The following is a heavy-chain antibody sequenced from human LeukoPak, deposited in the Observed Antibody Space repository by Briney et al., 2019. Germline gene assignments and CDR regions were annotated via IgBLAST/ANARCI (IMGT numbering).Heavy chain of an antibody. CDR2: ISDGGDRT. CDR3: AKDARRSSGWYFFDS. Sequence: GGSLRLSCSASGFAFSNYAITWVRQAPGKGLEWVSGISDGGDRTYYADSVKGRFTISRDNSKNTLYLQMNSLRAEDTAVYYCAKDARRSSGWYFFDSWGQGTLVTVSS. V-gene: IGHV3-23*01. D-gene: IGHD6-19*01. J-gene: IGHJ4*02. CDR1: GFAFSNYA.